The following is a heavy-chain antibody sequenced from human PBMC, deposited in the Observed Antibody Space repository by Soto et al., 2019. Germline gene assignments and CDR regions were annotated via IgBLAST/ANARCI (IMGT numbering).Heavy chain of an antibody. CDR1: GFTFSSDW. V-gene: IGHV3-7*05. D-gene: IGHD2-2*01. Sequence: EVRLVEAGGGLVQPGGSLRLSCAASGFTFSSDWMTWVRQAPWKGLEWVANIRKDGSKTAYLDAVRGRFTFSRDNAQRSLYLQMDSLGADETSRYYCARDVTPGTGCLDFDAFDIWGHGTMVTFSS. CDR3: ARDVTPGTGCLDFDAFDI. CDR2: IRKDGSKT. J-gene: IGHJ3*02.